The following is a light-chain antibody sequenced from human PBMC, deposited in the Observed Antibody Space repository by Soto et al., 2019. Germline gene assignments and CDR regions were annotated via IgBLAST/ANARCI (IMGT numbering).Light chain of an antibody. CDR2: GAS. V-gene: IGKV3-20*01. CDR3: QQYGSSRT. J-gene: IGKJ1*01. Sequence: EIVLTQSPGTLSLSPGERATLSCRASQSVSSSYLAWYQQKPGQAPRLPTYGASSRATGIPDRFSGSGSGTDFTLTISRLEPEDFPVYYCQQYGSSRTFGQGTKVEIK. CDR1: QSVSSSY.